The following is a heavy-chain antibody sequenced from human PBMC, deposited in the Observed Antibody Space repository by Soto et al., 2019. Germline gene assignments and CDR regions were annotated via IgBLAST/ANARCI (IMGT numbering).Heavy chain of an antibody. CDR2: ISYDGSNK. D-gene: IGHD3-9*01. Sequence: GGSLRLSCAASGFTFSSYGMHWVRQAPGKGLEWVAVISYDGSNKYYADSVKGRFTISRDNSKNTLYLQMNSLRAEDTAVYYCAKVRRSGGRYVDWLLSAFDYWGQGTLVTVSS. CDR3: AKVRRSGGRYVDWLLSAFDY. J-gene: IGHJ4*02. CDR1: GFTFSSYG. V-gene: IGHV3-30*18.